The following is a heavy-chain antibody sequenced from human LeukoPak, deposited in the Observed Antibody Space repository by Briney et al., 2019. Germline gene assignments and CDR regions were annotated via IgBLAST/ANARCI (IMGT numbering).Heavy chain of an antibody. CDR2: IYYSGRT. CDR1: GCTISSYY. J-gene: IGHJ3*02. D-gene: IGHD6-19*01. Sequence: SETLSLTCTVSGCTISSYYWSWLRQPPGKGLEWIGYIYYSGRTNYNPSLKSGGTISVDTSKNKFSLKLSSVTTADTAVYYCARHGPDIAVAGTDAFDIWGQGTMVTVSS. CDR3: ARHGPDIAVAGTDAFDI. V-gene: IGHV4-59*08.